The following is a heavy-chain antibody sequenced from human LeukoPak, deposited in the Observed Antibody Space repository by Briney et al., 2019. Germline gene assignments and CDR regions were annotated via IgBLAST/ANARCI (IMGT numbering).Heavy chain of an antibody. D-gene: IGHD5-18*01. V-gene: IGHV1-2*02. J-gene: IGHJ5*02. Sequence: ASVKVSCKASGYTFTGYCMHWVRQAPGQGLEWMGWINPNSGGTNYAQKFQGRVTMTRDTSISTAYMELSRLRSDDTAVYYCARKWVTAMKFDPWGQGTLVTVSS. CDR2: INPNSGGT. CDR3: ARKWVTAMKFDP. CDR1: GYTFTGYC.